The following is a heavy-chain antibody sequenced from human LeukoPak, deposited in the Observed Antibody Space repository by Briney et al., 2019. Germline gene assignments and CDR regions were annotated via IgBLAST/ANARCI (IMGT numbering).Heavy chain of an antibody. CDR2: ISDSGNS. Sequence: SETLSLTCTVSGGSISSRNYYWGWIRQPPGKGLEWIGKISDSGNSYYNPSLRSRVTISIDTSKNQFSLKLSSVTAADTAVYSCARGEKVVDYFDYWGQGTLVTVSS. CDR3: ARGEKVVDYFDY. CDR1: GGSISSRNYY. V-gene: IGHV4-39*01. J-gene: IGHJ4*02. D-gene: IGHD3-16*01.